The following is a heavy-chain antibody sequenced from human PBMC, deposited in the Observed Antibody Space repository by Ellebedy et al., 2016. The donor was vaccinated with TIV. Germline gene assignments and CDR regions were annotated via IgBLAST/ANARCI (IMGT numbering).Heavy chain of an antibody. J-gene: IGHJ2*01. Sequence: SETLSLTCTVSGGSISGSSYYWGWIRQPPGKGLEWIGNIFDTGSTYYNPSLKSRVTISVDTSESQFSLKLSSVTAADTAVYYCARSLLIFTFDKCYFDLWGRGTLVTVSS. CDR2: IFDTGST. D-gene: IGHD3/OR15-3a*01. V-gene: IGHV4-39*01. CDR1: GGSISGSSYY. CDR3: ARSLLIFTFDKCYFDL.